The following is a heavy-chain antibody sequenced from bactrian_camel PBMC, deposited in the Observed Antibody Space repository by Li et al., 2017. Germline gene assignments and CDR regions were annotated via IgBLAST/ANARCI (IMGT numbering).Heavy chain of an antibody. V-gene: IGHV3S6*01. D-gene: IGHD4*01. CDR3: ACGGWFCDLQSNLYSA. CDR2: IPGADEDDSII. J-gene: IGHJ4*01. Sequence: HVQLVESGGGSVQAGGSLKLACAFSGYTSTSGCMGWFRQVDGKEREGVASIPGADEDDSIIYYADSVKGRFTISKDNAKNTLDLRMNSLKPEDTAIYYCACGGWFCDLQSNLYSAWGQGTQVTVS. CDR1: GYTSTSGC.